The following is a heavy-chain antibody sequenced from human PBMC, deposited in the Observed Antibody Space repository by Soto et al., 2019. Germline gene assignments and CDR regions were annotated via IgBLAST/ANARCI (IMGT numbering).Heavy chain of an antibody. Sequence: SVKVSCKASGGTFSSYAIGWVRQAPGQGLEWMGGIIPIFGTANYAQKFQGRVTITADESTSTAYMELSSLRSEDTAVYYCARTSVGATLYYYGMDVWGQGTTVTVS. V-gene: IGHV1-69*13. CDR1: GGTFSSYA. CDR2: IIPIFGTA. CDR3: ARTSVGATLYYYGMDV. J-gene: IGHJ6*02. D-gene: IGHD1-26*01.